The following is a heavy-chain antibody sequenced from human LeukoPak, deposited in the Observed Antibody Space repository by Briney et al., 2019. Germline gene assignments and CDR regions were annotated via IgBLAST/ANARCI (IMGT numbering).Heavy chain of an antibody. J-gene: IGHJ6*03. Sequence: PSQTLSLTCTVSGGSISSGSYYWSWIRQPAGKGLEWIGRIYTSGSTNYNPSLKSRVTMSVDTSKDQFSLKLSSVTAADTAVYYCARDPPRELPGNYYYYYMDVWGKGTTVTVSS. V-gene: IGHV4-61*02. CDR2: IYTSGST. CDR3: ARDPPRELPGNYYYYYMDV. D-gene: IGHD3-9*01. CDR1: GGSISSGSYY.